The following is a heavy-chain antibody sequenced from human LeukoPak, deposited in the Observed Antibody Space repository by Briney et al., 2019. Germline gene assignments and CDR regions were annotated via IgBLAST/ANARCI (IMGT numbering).Heavy chain of an antibody. V-gene: IGHV3-53*01. CDR3: ATDISGYDDLDL. J-gene: IGHJ3*01. CDR2: IYADGNT. CDR1: GFLVNTNY. Sequence: GGSLRLSCAASGFLVNTNYMTWVRQAPGRGLEWVSFIYADGNTYYADSVKGRFTIPRDNAKNTVYLQMKSLTPEDTALYHCATDISGYDDLDLWGQGTMVTVSS. D-gene: IGHD5-12*01.